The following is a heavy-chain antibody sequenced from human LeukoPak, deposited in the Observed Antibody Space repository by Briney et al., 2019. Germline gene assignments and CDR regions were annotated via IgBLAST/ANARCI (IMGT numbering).Heavy chain of an antibody. J-gene: IGHJ4*02. D-gene: IGHD6-13*01. CDR1: GYTFTNYG. CDR3: ARSDSGAAGSWFLY. CDR2: ISAYNGNT. V-gene: IGHV1-18*01. Sequence: GASVKVSCKASGYTFTNYGISWVRQAPGQGLEWMGWISAYNGNTNYAQKLQGRVTMTTDTSTSTAYMELRSLRSDDTAVYYCARSDSGAAGSWFLYWGQGTLVTVSS.